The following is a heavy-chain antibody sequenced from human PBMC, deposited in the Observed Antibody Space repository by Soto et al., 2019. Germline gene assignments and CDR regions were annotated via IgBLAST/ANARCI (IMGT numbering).Heavy chain of an antibody. CDR2: ISSSGTID. D-gene: IGHD3-10*01. Sequence: QVQLVGSGGGLVKPGGSLRLSCVASGFTLSDYYMSWIRQAPGKGLEWVSYISSSGTIDNYADSVKGRFTISRDNAKNSLFLQMNGLRAEDTAVYYCARRTMGNYYYMDVWGKGTTVTVSS. J-gene: IGHJ6*03. V-gene: IGHV3-11*01. CDR3: ARRTMGNYYYMDV. CDR1: GFTLSDYY.